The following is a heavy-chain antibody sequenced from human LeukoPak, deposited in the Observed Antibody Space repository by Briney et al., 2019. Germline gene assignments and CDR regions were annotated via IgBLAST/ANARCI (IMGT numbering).Heavy chain of an antibody. CDR3: ARGHCSGGSCYFDY. V-gene: IGHV1-69*05. J-gene: IGHJ4*02. CDR2: IIPIFGTA. D-gene: IGHD2-15*01. Sequence: ASAKVSCKASGGTFSSYAISWVRQAPGQGLEWMGRIIPIFGTANYAQKFQGRVTITTDESTSTAYMELSSLRSEGTAVYYCARGHCSGGSCYFDYWGQGTLVTVSS. CDR1: GGTFSSYA.